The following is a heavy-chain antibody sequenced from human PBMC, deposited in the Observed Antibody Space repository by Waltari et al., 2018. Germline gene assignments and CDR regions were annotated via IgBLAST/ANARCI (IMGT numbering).Heavy chain of an antibody. V-gene: IGHV1-2*06. CDR3: ARGSSGSIDY. Sequence: VQLVQSGAEGKKPGASVKVTRHASGYTFTRYYLHWVRQAPGQGLEWMGRINPNSGGTNYAQKFQGRVTMTRDTSISTAYMELSRLRSDDTAVYYCARGSSGSIDYWGQGTLVTVSS. CDR1: GYTFTRYY. CDR2: INPNSGGT. J-gene: IGHJ4*02. D-gene: IGHD6-19*01.